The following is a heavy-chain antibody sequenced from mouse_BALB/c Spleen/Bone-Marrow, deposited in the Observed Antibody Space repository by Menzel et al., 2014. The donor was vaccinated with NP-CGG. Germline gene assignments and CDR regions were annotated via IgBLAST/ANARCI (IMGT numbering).Heavy chain of an antibody. CDR2: IDPANGDT. J-gene: IGHJ4*01. Sequence: EVQLQQSGAELVKPGASVKLSCTASGFNIKDTYMYWVKQRPEQGLEWIGKIDPANGDTEYDPKFQGKATITADTSSNTAYLQLSSLTSEDTAVYYCARWEYYAMDYWGQGTSVTVSS. V-gene: IGHV14-3*02. CDR3: ARWEYYAMDY. CDR1: GFNIKDTY. D-gene: IGHD4-1*01.